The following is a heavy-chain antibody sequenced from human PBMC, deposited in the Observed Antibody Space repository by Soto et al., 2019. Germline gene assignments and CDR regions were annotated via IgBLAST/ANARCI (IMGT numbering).Heavy chain of an antibody. Sequence: QVQLVESGGGVVQPGRSLRLSCAASGFTFSNYGMHWVRQAPGKGLEWVAVISYDGSNKYYADFVKGRFTISRDNSKNTLYLKMNSLRAEDTAVYYRAKDGNEYSSGWYAPSLDYWGQGTLVTVSS. J-gene: IGHJ4*02. CDR2: ISYDGSNK. CDR1: GFTFSNYG. D-gene: IGHD6-19*01. V-gene: IGHV3-30*18. CDR3: AKDGNEYSSGWYAPSLDY.